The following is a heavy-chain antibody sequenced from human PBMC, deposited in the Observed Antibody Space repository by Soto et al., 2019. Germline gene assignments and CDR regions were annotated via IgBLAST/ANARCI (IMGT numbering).Heavy chain of an antibody. CDR1: GYTFTSYD. CDR3: ARWYGGNSGDY. D-gene: IGHD2-21*02. J-gene: IGHJ4*02. Sequence: QVQLVQSGAEVKKPGASVKVSCKASGYTFTSYDINWVRQATGQGPEWMGWMNPNSGDTHYAQTFQGXXTXTMXTAISTAYMELSSLRSEDTAMYYCARWYGGNSGDYWGQGTLVTVSS. V-gene: IGHV1-8*01. CDR2: MNPNSGDT.